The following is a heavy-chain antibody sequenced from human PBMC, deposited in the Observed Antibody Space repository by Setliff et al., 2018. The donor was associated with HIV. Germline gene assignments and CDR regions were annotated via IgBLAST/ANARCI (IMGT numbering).Heavy chain of an antibody. J-gene: IGHJ3*02. D-gene: IGHD6-13*01. CDR3: ASYAPYTSSWNAAAFDI. CDR2: ITYSGST. Sequence: ASETLSLTCTVSGGSISGYYWSWIRQPPGKGLEWIGYITYSGSTKYNPSLKSRVTISIDTSKNQFSLKLSSVTPADTAVYYCASYAPYTSSWNAAAFDIWGQGTMVTVSS. V-gene: IGHV4-59*01. CDR1: GGSISGYY.